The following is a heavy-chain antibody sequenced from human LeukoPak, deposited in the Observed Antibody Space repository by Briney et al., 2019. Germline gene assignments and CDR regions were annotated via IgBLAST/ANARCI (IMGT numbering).Heavy chain of an antibody. CDR2: INPSGGST. V-gene: IGHV1-46*01. CDR1: GYTFTSYF. Sequence: ASAKVSCKASGYTFTSYFMHWVRQAPGQGLEWMGIINPSGGSTSYTQSFRGRVTMTRDTSTSTVYMELSSLRSDDTAVYYCARERDYYGSGMIDYWGQGTLVTVST. J-gene: IGHJ4*02. CDR3: ARERDYYGSGMIDY. D-gene: IGHD3-10*01.